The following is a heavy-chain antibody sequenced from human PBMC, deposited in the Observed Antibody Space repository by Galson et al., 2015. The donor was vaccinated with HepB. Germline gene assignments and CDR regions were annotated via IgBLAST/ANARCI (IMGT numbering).Heavy chain of an antibody. CDR3: ANGFYDSSGYYDQDAFDI. CDR2: ISWNGGSI. CDR1: GFTFDDYA. D-gene: IGHD3-22*01. V-gene: IGHV3-9*01. Sequence: SLRLSCAASGFTFDDYAMHWVRQAPGKGLEWVSGISWNGGSIGYADSVKGRFTISRDNAENSLYLQMNSLRAEDTALYYCANGFYDSSGYYDQDAFDIWGQGTMVTVSS. J-gene: IGHJ3*02.